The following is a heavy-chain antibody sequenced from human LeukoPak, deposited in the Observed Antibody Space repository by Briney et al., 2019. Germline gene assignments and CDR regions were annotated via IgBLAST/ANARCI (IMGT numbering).Heavy chain of an antibody. CDR2: ISYDGSNK. V-gene: IGHV3-30*18. D-gene: IGHD3-22*01. Sequence: PGRSLRLSCAASGFTFSSYGMHWVRQAPGKGLEWVAVISYDGSNKYYADSVKGRFTISRDNSKNTLYLQMNSLRAEDTAVYYCAKDLAHYYDSSGYLVPDAFDIWGQGTMVTVSS. CDR3: AKDLAHYYDSSGYLVPDAFDI. CDR1: GFTFSSYG. J-gene: IGHJ3*02.